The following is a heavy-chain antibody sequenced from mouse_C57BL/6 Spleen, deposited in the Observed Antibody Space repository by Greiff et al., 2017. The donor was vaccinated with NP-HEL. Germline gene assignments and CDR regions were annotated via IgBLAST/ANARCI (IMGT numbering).Heavy chain of an antibody. V-gene: IGHV1-50*01. D-gene: IGHD1-1*01. CDR1: GYTFTSYW. CDR2: IDPSDSYT. J-gene: IGHJ3*01. Sequence: QVQLQQSGAELVKPGASVKLSCKASGYTFTSYWMQWVKQRPGQGLEWIGEIDPSDSYTNYNQKFKGKATLTVDTSSSTAYMQLSSLTSEDSAVYYCARRYYGPVHGFAYWGQGTLVTVSA. CDR3: ARRYYGPVHGFAY.